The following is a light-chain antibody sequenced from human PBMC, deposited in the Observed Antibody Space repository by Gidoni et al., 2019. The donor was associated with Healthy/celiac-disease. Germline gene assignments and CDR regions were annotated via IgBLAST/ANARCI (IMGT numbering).Light chain of an antibody. Sequence: DIQMTQSPSSLSASVGDRFTITCRASQSISSYLNWYQQKPGKAPKLLIYAASSLQSGVPSRFSGSGSGTDFTLTISSLQPEDFATYYCQQSYSTPRTFXQXTKLEIK. CDR3: QQSYSTPRT. CDR1: QSISSY. CDR2: AAS. V-gene: IGKV1-39*01. J-gene: IGKJ2*02.